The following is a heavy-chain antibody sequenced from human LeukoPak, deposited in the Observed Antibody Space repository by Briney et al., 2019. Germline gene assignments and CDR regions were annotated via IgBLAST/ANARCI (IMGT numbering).Heavy chain of an antibody. CDR3: ARVSGWNYVGSWFDP. CDR1: GGSISGYY. V-gene: IGHV4-59*12. J-gene: IGHJ5*02. D-gene: IGHD1-7*01. CDR2: IIYSEST. Sequence: SETLSLTCTVSGGSISGYYWSWIRQPPGKGLEWIGYIIYSESTKYNPSLKSRVTISVDRSKNQFSLKLSSVTAADTAVYYCARVSGWNYVGSWFDPWGQGTLVTVSS.